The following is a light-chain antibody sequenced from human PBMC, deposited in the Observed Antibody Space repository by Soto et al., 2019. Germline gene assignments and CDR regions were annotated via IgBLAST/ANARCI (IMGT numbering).Light chain of an antibody. CDR1: QTISNW. Sequence: DIQVTQSPSTLSASVGDRVTITCRASQTISNWLAWYQQKPGKAPKLLIYKASGLESGVPSRFSGSGSGTEFPLPISSLQPDDFATYHCQQYNSYPRTFGQGTKVEIK. J-gene: IGKJ1*01. CDR2: KAS. CDR3: QQYNSYPRT. V-gene: IGKV1-5*03.